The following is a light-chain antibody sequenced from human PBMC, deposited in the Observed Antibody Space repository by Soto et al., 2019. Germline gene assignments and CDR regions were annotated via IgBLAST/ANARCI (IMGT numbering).Light chain of an antibody. J-gene: IGLJ1*01. V-gene: IGLV2-18*02. CDR2: EVS. CDR1: SSDVGSYNH. Sequence: QSALTQPPSVSGSPGQSVTISCTGTSSDVGSYNHISWYQQPPGTAPKLLIYEVSNRPSGVPDRFFGSKSGNTASLTISRLQPEDEADYYCYSFTSSNTYVFGTGTQLTVL. CDR3: YSFTSSNTYV.